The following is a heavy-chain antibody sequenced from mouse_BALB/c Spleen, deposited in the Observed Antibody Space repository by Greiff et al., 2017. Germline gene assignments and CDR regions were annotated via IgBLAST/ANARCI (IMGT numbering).Heavy chain of an antibody. Sequence: VQLQQPGAELVKPGASVKLSCKASGYTFTSYWMHWVKQRPGQGLEWIGEIDPSDSYTNYNQKFKGKATLTVDKSSSTAYMQLSSLTSEDSAVYYCAREGGNYLDYWGQGTTLTVSS. CDR1: GYTFTSYW. D-gene: IGHD1-1*02. CDR2: IDPSDSYT. J-gene: IGHJ2*01. CDR3: AREGGNYLDY. V-gene: IGHV1-69*02.